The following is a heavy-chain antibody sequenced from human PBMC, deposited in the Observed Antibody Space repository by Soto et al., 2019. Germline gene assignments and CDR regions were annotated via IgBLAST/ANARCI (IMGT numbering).Heavy chain of an antibody. CDR3: ARGRTYYYGSGSYYEGY. Sequence: PSETRCLTCAVYGGSFSGYYWRWIRQPPGKGLEWIGEINHSGSTNYNPSLKSRVTISVDTSKNQFSLKLSSVTAADTAVYYCARGRTYYYGSGSYYEGYWGQGTLVTFSS. V-gene: IGHV4-34*01. CDR1: GGSFSGYY. CDR2: INHSGST. J-gene: IGHJ1*01. D-gene: IGHD3-10*01.